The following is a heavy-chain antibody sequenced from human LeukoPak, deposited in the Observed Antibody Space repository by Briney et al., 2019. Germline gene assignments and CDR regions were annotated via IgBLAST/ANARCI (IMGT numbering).Heavy chain of an antibody. CDR3: ARDGHTHARDK. CDR1: GFIFSDFW. J-gene: IGHJ4*02. V-gene: IGHV3-7*01. Sequence: GGSLRLSCAASGFIFSDFWMMWVRQAPGKGLEWVANIKQEGSAKYYADSVKGRFTVSRGNGKNSLYLQMNSLGVEDTAIYYCARDGHTHARDKWGQGTLVTVSS. CDR2: IKQEGSAK. D-gene: IGHD3/OR15-3a*01.